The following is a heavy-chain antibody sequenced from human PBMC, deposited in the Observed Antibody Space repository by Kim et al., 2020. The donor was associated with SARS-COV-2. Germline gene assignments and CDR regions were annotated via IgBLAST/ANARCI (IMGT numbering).Heavy chain of an antibody. V-gene: IGHV3-64D*09. D-gene: IGHD4-4*01. J-gene: IGHJ4*02. Sequence: GGSLRLSCLASGFTVTRYAMHWVRQAPGKGPEYVSGISGSGAYSYYADSLKDRFLISRDHSKNTLSLQISSLKVDDTAVYYCVKAERVDYTWPLGYWGLGTLVTVSS. CDR3: VKAERVDYTWPLGY. CDR2: ISGSGAYS. CDR1: GFTVTRYA.